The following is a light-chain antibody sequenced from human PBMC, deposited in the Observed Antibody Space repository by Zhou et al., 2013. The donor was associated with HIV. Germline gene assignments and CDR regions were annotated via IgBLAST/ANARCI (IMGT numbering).Light chain of an antibody. CDR2: DAS. Sequence: EIVLTQSPGTLSLSPGERATLSCRASQSISNTYLAWYQQIPGQAPRVLIYDASNRAAGIPARFSGSGSGTDFTLTISSLEPEDFAVYYCQQRNNWPLFGPGTTVDIK. CDR3: QQRNNWPL. J-gene: IGKJ3*01. CDR1: QSISNTY. V-gene: IGKV3-11*01.